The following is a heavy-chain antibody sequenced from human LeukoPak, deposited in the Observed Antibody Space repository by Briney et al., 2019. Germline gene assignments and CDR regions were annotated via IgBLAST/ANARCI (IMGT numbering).Heavy chain of an antibody. V-gene: IGHV3-64D*06. CDR1: GFTFSTYT. J-gene: IGHJ4*02. CDR2: ISSNGGST. Sequence: PGGSLRLSCSASGFTFSTYTMHWVRQAPGKGLEYVSAISSNGGSTYRADSVKGRFTISRDNSKNTPYLQMSSLRAEDTAVYYCVNQISGWVYWGQGTLVTVSS. CDR3: VNQISGWVY. D-gene: IGHD6-19*01.